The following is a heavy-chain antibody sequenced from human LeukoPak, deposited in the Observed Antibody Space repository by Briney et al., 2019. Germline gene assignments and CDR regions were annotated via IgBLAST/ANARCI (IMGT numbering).Heavy chain of an antibody. CDR2: INPSAGNT. D-gene: IGHD5-24*01. J-gene: IGHJ4*02. Sequence: ASVKVSCKASGYTFSNYYMHWVRQAPGQGLEWMGLINPSAGNTNYAQRFQGRVTMTTDTSTSTAYMELRSLRSDDTAVYHCARSPFPWLPLYCDYWGQGTLVTVSS. CDR3: ARSPFPWLPLYCDY. CDR1: GYTFSNYY. V-gene: IGHV1-46*01.